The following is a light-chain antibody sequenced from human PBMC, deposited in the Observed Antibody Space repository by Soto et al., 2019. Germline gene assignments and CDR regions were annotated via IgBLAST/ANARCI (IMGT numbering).Light chain of an antibody. J-gene: IGKJ4*01. Sequence: DIPLTQSPSTLSASVGDRVTITCRASQSINSWLAWYQQRTGKAPKLLVYKASSLESGVPSRFSGSGSGTEFTLTISTLQPDDFATYYCQQYEAYPLTFGGGTKVEI. CDR3: QQYEAYPLT. CDR2: KAS. CDR1: QSINSW. V-gene: IGKV1-5*03.